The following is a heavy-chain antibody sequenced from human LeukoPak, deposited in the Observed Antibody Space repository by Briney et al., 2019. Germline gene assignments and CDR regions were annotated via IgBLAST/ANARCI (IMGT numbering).Heavy chain of an antibody. CDR1: GFTFSSYA. Sequence: GGSLRLSCAASGFTFSSYAMHWVRQAPGKGLEWVAVISYDGSNKYYADSVKGRFTISRGNSKNTLYLQMNSLRAEDTAVYYCAREDYYDSSGPFDYWGQGTLVTVSS. J-gene: IGHJ4*02. D-gene: IGHD3-22*01. CDR3: AREDYYDSSGPFDY. CDR2: ISYDGSNK. V-gene: IGHV3-30-3*01.